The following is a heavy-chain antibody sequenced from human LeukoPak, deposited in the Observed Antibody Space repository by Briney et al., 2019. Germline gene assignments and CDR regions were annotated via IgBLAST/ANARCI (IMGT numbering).Heavy chain of an antibody. CDR3: ARDSVIYLTCYYAYY. Sequence: GGSLRLSCAASGFTFSSYAMHWVRQAPGKGLEWVAVTSYDGSNKYYADSVKGRFTISRDNSKNTLYLQMSSLRAEDTAVYYCARDSVIYLTCYYAYYWGQGTLVTVSS. J-gene: IGHJ4*02. CDR2: TSYDGSNK. D-gene: IGHD3-9*01. CDR1: GFTFSSYA. V-gene: IGHV3-30*04.